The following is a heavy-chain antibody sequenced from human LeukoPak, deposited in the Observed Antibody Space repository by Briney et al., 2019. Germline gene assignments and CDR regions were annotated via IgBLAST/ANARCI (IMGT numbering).Heavy chain of an antibody. V-gene: IGHV3-23*01. J-gene: IGHJ6*02. Sequence: GGSLRLSCAASGFTFDDYAMHWVRQAPGKGLEWVSAISGSGGSTYYAGSVKGRFTISRDNSKNTLYLQMNSLRAKDTAVYYCAHPGYCSGGSCYYYYGMDVWGQGTTVTVSS. CDR2: ISGSGGST. CDR3: AHPGYCSGGSCYYYYGMDV. D-gene: IGHD2-15*01. CDR1: GFTFDDYA.